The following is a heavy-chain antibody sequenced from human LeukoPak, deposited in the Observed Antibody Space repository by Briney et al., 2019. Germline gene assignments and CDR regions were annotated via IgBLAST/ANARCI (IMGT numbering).Heavy chain of an antibody. D-gene: IGHD3-16*01. CDR2: ISGYNGDT. V-gene: IGHV1-18*01. J-gene: IGHJ6*02. CDR1: GYSFTNFG. Sequence: GASVKVSCKASGYSFTNFGVTWVRQAPGQGLEWMGWISGYNGDTNYAQRFQGRVTMTTDSSTSTGNMELKNLRSDDTATFYCVRAPADPLRPFGMNVWGQGTTVIVSS. CDR3: VRAPADPLRPFGMNV.